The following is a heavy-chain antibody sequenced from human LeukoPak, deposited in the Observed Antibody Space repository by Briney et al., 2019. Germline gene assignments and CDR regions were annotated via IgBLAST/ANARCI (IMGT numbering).Heavy chain of an antibody. CDR3: ARDRVVDYYDSAGTYYFDY. Sequence: GRSLRLSCAASGFTFSSYAMHWVRQAPGKGLEWVAVISYDGSNKYYADSVKGRFTISRDNSKNTLYLQMNSLRAEDTAVYYCARDRVVDYYDSAGTYYFDYWGQGTLVTVSS. J-gene: IGHJ4*02. V-gene: IGHV3-30-3*01. CDR2: ISYDGSNK. CDR1: GFTFSSYA. D-gene: IGHD3-22*01.